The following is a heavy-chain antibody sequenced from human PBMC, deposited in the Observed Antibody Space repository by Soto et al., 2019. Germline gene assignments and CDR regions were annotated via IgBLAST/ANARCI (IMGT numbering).Heavy chain of an antibody. D-gene: IGHD6-13*01. J-gene: IGHJ6*02. CDR3: ARDGVAAAGRNKKYYYYGMAV. Sequence: QVQLQESGPGLVKPSQTLSLTRTVSGGSISSGVYYWSWIRQPPGKGLEWIGYIYYSGSTYYNPSLKSRVTLAADTSKNQFSLKLSSVTAADTAVYYCARDGVAAAGRNKKYYYYGMAVWGQGTTVTVS. CDR1: GGSISSGVYY. CDR2: IYYSGST. V-gene: IGHV4-31*03.